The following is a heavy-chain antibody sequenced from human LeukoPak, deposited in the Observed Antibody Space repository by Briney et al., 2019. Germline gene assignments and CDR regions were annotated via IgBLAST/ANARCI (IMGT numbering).Heavy chain of an antibody. V-gene: IGHV3-23*01. Sequence: GGTLRLSCAASGFTFSNYGMNWVRQAPGKGLEWVSGITSSGITYYADSVRGRFTVSRDNSKNTLYLQMNNLRAEDRAVYYCAKPLVGATQVGFDYWGQGTLVTVSS. D-gene: IGHD1-26*01. CDR2: ITSSGIT. J-gene: IGHJ4*02. CDR3: AKPLVGATQVGFDY. CDR1: GFTFSNYG.